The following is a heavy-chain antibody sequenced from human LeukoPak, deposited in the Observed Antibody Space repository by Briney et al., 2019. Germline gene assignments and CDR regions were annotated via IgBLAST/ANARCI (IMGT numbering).Heavy chain of an antibody. V-gene: IGHV3-30*03. Sequence: GGSLRLSCAASGFTFSSYGMHWVRQAPGKGLEWVAVISYDGSNKYYADSVKGRFTISRDNSKNTLYLQMNSLRAEDTAVYYCARPSQWIGAFDIWGQGTMVTVSS. D-gene: IGHD6-19*01. CDR3: ARPSQWIGAFDI. J-gene: IGHJ3*02. CDR2: ISYDGSNK. CDR1: GFTFSSYG.